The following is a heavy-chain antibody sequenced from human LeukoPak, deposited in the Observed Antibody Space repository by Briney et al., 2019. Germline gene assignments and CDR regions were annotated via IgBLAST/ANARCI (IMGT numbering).Heavy chain of an antibody. J-gene: IGHJ4*02. CDR3: ARHRGIAAAGHFDY. Sequence: PSETLSLTCTVSGGSISSSSYYWGWIRQPPGKGLEWIGSIYYSGSTYYNPSLKSRVTISVDTSKNQFSLKLSSVTAADTAVYYCARHRGIAAAGHFDYWGQGTLVTVSS. CDR2: IYYSGST. D-gene: IGHD6-13*01. CDR1: GGSISSSSYY. V-gene: IGHV4-39*01.